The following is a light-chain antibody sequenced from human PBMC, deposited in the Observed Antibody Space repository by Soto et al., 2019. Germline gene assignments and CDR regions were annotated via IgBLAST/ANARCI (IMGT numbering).Light chain of an antibody. V-gene: IGKV3-15*01. Sequence: EIVMTQSPGTLSVSPGERATLSCRASQSLSSNLAWYQQKPGQAPRLLIYGASTRATGIPARFSGSGSGTEFTLNISSLQSEDFAVYYCQQYNNWPPYTFGQGTKLEIK. J-gene: IGKJ2*01. CDR1: QSLSSN. CDR3: QQYNNWPPYT. CDR2: GAS.